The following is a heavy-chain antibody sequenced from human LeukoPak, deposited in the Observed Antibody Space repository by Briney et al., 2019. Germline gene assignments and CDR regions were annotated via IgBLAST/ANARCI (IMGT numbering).Heavy chain of an antibody. Sequence: PSETLSLTCAVSGGSISSSNWWSWVRQPPGKGLEWIGEIYHSGSTNYNPSLKSRVTISVDKSKNQFSLKLSSVTAADTAVYYCASAKLNYYDSSGYYYPDYFEYWGQGTLVTVSS. CDR3: ASAKLNYYDSSGYYYPDYFEY. CDR1: GGSISSSNW. CDR2: IYHSGST. J-gene: IGHJ4*02. V-gene: IGHV4-4*02. D-gene: IGHD3-22*01.